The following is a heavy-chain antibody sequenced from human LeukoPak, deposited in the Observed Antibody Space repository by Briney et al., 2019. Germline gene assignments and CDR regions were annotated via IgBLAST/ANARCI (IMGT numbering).Heavy chain of an antibody. CDR2: ISSSSSTI. D-gene: IGHD1-26*01. Sequence: GGALRLSCAASGFTFSSYSMNWVRQAPGKGLEWVSYISSSSSTIYYADSVKGRFTISRDNAKNSLYLRMNSLRAEDTAVYYCARGGSYYSFDYWGQGTLVTVSS. CDR1: GFTFSSYS. CDR3: ARGGSYYSFDY. V-gene: IGHV3-48*01. J-gene: IGHJ4*02.